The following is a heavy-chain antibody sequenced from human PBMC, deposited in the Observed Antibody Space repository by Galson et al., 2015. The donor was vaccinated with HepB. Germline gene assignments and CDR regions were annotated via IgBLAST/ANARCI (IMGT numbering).Heavy chain of an antibody. V-gene: IGHV1-69*13. CDR3: ASRHCSSATCPGHYSYYYYMDV. Sequence: SVKVSCKASGGSVSTYTINWVRQVPGQGLDWMGAIIPVFGTTTYAQKFQGRVTITADESTSTAYMELSSLKYDDTAVYYCASRHCSSATCPGHYSYYYYMDVWGKGTPVTVSS. J-gene: IGHJ6*03. D-gene: IGHD2-2*01. CDR2: IIPVFGTT. CDR1: GGSVSTYT.